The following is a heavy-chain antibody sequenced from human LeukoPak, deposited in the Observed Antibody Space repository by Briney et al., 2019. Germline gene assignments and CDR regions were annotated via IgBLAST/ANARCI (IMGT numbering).Heavy chain of an antibody. J-gene: IGHJ4*02. Sequence: GGSLRLSCEISGFTFSSYAMSWVRQAPGKGLEWVSTISGSGGSTYYADSVKGRFTISRDNSKNTLYLQMNILRADDTAVYYCAKGSWGSYYLVYFDYWGQGTLVTVSS. CDR1: GFTFSSYA. CDR2: ISGSGGST. D-gene: IGHD1-26*01. CDR3: AKGSWGSYYLVYFDY. V-gene: IGHV3-23*01.